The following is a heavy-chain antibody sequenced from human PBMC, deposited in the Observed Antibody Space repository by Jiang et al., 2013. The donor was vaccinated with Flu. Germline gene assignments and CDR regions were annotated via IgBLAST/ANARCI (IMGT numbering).Heavy chain of an antibody. Sequence: FTFSSYSMNWVRQAPGRGLEWVSYISSSSSTIYYADSVKGRFTISRDNAKNSLYLQMNSLRDEDTAVYYCARAYYYGSGSRAFDIWGQGTMVTVSS. V-gene: IGHV3-48*02. D-gene: IGHD3-10*01. J-gene: IGHJ3*02. CDR1: FTFSSYS. CDR3: ARAYYYGSGSRAFDI. CDR2: ISSSSSTI.